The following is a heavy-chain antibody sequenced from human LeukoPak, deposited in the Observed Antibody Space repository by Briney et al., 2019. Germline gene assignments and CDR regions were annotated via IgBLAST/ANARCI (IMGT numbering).Heavy chain of an antibody. CDR3: ARHYDSSGYPSPFDI. Sequence: SETLSLTCTVSGGSISSYYWSWIRQPPGKGLEWIGYIYTSGSTNYNPSLKGRVTISVDTSKNQFSLKLSSVTAADTAVYYCARHYDSSGYPSPFDIWGQGTMVTVSS. CDR1: GGSISSYY. V-gene: IGHV4-4*09. CDR2: IYTSGST. D-gene: IGHD3-22*01. J-gene: IGHJ3*02.